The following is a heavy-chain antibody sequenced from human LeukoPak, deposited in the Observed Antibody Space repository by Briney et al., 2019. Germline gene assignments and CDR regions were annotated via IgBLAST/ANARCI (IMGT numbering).Heavy chain of an antibody. CDR1: GFTFSSYA. Sequence: GGSLRLSCAASGFTFSSYAMNWVRQAPGKGLEWVSYISISGSTIYYADSVKGRFTISRDNAKISLYLLMNRLRAEDTGVYYCEREEAAAGKPAVDYWGQGTLVTVSS. D-gene: IGHD6-13*01. J-gene: IGHJ4*02. CDR2: ISISGSTI. CDR3: EREEAAAGKPAVDY. V-gene: IGHV3-48*03.